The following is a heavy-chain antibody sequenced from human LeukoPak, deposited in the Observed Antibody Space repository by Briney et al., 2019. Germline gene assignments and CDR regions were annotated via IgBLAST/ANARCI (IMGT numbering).Heavy chain of an antibody. V-gene: IGHV3-11*01. CDR1: GFTFSDYY. CDR2: ISNSGSTV. Sequence: PGGSLRLSCAASGFTFSDYYMTWLRQAPGKGLEWLSYISNSGSTVFYADSVKGRFTISRDNSKNTLYLQMDSLRAEDTAVYYCARDGLATGVDYWGQGTLVTVSS. CDR3: ARDGLATGVDY. J-gene: IGHJ4*02. D-gene: IGHD7-27*01.